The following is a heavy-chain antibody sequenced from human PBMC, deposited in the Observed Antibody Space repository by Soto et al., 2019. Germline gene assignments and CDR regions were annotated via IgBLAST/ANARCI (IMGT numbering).Heavy chain of an antibody. CDR3: AREADSSGYSRYDY. Sequence: EVQLVESGGGLVKPGGSLRLSCAASGFTFSSYSMNWVRQAPGKGLEWVSSISSSSSYIYYADSVKGRFTISRDNAKNSLYLQMNSLRAEDTAVYYCAREADSSGYSRYDYWGQGPLVTVSS. D-gene: IGHD3-22*01. CDR1: GFTFSSYS. V-gene: IGHV3-21*01. CDR2: ISSSSSYI. J-gene: IGHJ4*02.